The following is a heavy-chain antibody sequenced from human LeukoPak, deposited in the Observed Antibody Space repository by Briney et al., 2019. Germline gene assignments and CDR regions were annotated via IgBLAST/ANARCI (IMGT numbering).Heavy chain of an antibody. CDR3: ARIRGYSGYYRY. Sequence: GGSLRLSCAASGFTVSSNYMSWVRQAPGKGLEWVSVIYSGGSTYYADSVKGRFTISRDNSKNTLYLQMNSLRAEDAAVYYCARIRGYSGYYRYWGQGTLVTVSS. CDR2: IYSGGST. V-gene: IGHV3-66*01. D-gene: IGHD3-22*01. J-gene: IGHJ4*02. CDR1: GFTVSSNY.